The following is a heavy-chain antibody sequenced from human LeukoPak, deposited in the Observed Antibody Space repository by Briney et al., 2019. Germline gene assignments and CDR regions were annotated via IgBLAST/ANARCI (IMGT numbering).Heavy chain of an antibody. CDR2: VKGDGRTT. Sequence: PGGSLRLSCAASGLTFSDFWMHWVRQPPGKGLVWVALVKGDGRTTKYADSVKGRFTISRDNSKNTLYLQMNSLRAEGTAVYYCARVAYYYYYYMDVWGKGTTVTVSS. V-gene: IGHV3-74*01. CDR1: GLTFSDFW. J-gene: IGHJ6*03. CDR3: ARVAYYYYYYMDV.